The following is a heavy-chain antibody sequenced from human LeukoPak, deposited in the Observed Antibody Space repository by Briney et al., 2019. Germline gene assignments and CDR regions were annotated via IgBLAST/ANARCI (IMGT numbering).Heavy chain of an antibody. V-gene: IGHV3-53*01. J-gene: IGHJ4*02. Sequence: PGGSLRLSCAASGFTVNSNYLSWVRQAPGKGLERVSTLYNTGNTYYSNSVKGRFSISRDNSKNTLFLQMNSQRVEDTVVYYCARLTADGRLYFVDWGPGTLVTVSS. CDR2: LYNTGNT. D-gene: IGHD6-13*01. CDR3: ARLTADGRLYFVD. CDR1: GFTVNSNY.